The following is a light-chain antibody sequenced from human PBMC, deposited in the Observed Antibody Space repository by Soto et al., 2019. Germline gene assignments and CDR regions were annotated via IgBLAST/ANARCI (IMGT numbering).Light chain of an antibody. J-gene: IGKJ4*01. CDR1: QSVSSY. CDR2: EAS. Sequence: EIVLTQSPATLSLSPGERATLSCRASQSVSSYLAWYQQKPGQAPRLLIYEASNRATGIPARFSGSGSGTDFTLTISSLEPEDFAVYYCQQRKNWPPLTFCGGTKLEIK. V-gene: IGKV3-11*01. CDR3: QQRKNWPPLT.